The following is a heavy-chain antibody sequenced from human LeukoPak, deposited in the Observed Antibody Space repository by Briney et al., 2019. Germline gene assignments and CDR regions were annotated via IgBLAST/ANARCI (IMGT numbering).Heavy chain of an antibody. J-gene: IGHJ6*03. D-gene: IGHD4-11*01. CDR2: ITSSSSHI. CDR3: ARVMMGATVTTFHYYCMDV. Sequence: GGSLRLSCAACGFTFSHYSIDWVRQAPGKGLERVASITSSSSHIYYADSVKGRFTISRDNAKNEVYLQMNSLRAEDTAIYYGARVMMGATVTTFHYYCMDVWGVGRRSPSP. CDR1: GFTFSHYS. V-gene: IGHV3-21*01.